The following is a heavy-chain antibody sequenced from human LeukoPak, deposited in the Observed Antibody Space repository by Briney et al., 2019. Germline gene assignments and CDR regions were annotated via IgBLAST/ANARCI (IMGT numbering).Heavy chain of an antibody. D-gene: IGHD3-3*01. CDR2: IYTSGST. CDR3: ARNGRIVLRFLEGPFDP. J-gene: IGHJ5*02. CDR1: GGSISSYY. V-gene: IGHV4-4*08. Sequence: SETLSLTCTVSGGSISSYYWSWIRQPPGKGLEWIWRIYTSGSTNYNPSLKSRVTISVDTSKNQFSLKLSSVTAADTAVYYCARNGRIVLRFLEGPFDPWGQGTLVTVSS.